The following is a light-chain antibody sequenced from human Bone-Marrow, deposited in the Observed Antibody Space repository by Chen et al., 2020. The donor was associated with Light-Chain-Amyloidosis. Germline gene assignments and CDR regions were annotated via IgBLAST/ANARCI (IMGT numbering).Light chain of an antibody. CDR1: QDIGDH. V-gene: IGKV1-9*01. CDR3: QHLNSYLFT. CDR2: ATS. J-gene: IGKJ3*01. Sequence: DIQLTPSPSFLSASVGDRVTITCRASQDIGDHLAWFQQTPGKAPKLLIYATSTLQTGVPSRFIGSGSGTQFTLTISSLQPEDFATYYCQHLNSYLFTFGPGTKVDFK.